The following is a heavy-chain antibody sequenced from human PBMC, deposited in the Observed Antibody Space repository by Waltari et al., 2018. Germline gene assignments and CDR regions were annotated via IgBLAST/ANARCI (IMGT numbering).Heavy chain of an antibody. V-gene: IGHV1-69*14. CDR2: VIPLFGVT. CDR3: ARDLMTTSYHSSGGFDY. J-gene: IGHJ4*02. Sequence: QVQLVQSGAEMKKPGSSVKVSCRASGGALSNIASSWGRQATGQGLEWMGGVIPLFGVTNYAQKFQGRVTITADKSTSTAFVELRGLRFEDTAVYYCARDLMTTSYHSSGGFDYWGQGTLVTVSS. D-gene: IGHD3-22*01. CDR1: GGALSNIA.